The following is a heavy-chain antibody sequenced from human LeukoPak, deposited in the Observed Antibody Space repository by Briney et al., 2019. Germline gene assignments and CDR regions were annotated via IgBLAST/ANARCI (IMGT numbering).Heavy chain of an antibody. D-gene: IGHD3-3*01. Sequence: GGSLRLSCAASGFTFSSYAMRWVRQAPGKGLEWVAVISYDGSNKYYADSVKGRFTISRDNSKNTLYLQMNSLRAEDTAVYYCARDWRYYFDYWGQGTLVTVSS. V-gene: IGHV3-30-3*01. J-gene: IGHJ4*02. CDR2: ISYDGSNK. CDR3: ARDWRYYFDY. CDR1: GFTFSSYA.